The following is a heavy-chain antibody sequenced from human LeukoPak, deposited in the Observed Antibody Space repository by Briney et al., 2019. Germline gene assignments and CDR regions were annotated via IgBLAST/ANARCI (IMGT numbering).Heavy chain of an antibody. J-gene: IGHJ4*02. D-gene: IGHD3-22*01. CDR1: GFTFSSYA. V-gene: IGHV3-23*01. Sequence: GGSLRLSCAASGFTFSSYAMSWVRQAPGKGLEWVSAISGSGGSTYYADSVKGRFTISRDNSKNTLYLQMNSLRAEDTVVYYCAKFVAGEVVVVPFDYWGQGTLVTVSS. CDR3: AKFVAGEVVVVPFDY. CDR2: ISGSGGST.